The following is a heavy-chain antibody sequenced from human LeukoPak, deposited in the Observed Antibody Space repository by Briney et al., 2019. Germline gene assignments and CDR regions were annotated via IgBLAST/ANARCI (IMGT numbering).Heavy chain of an antibody. CDR1: GFTFSSYS. J-gene: IGHJ3*02. V-gene: IGHV3-48*01. D-gene: IGHD4-17*01. CDR2: ISSSSSTI. Sequence: GGSLRLSCEASGFTFSSYSMNWVRQAPGKGLEWVSYISSSSSTIYYADSVKGRFTISRDNAKNSLYLQMNSLRAEDTAVYYCARTDYGDYAPPYDAFDIWGQGTMVTVSS. CDR3: ARTDYGDYAPPYDAFDI.